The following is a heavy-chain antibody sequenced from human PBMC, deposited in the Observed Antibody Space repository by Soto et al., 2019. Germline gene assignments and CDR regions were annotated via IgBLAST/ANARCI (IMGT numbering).Heavy chain of an antibody. CDR3: ARDPTSRNPFDY. CDR1: RYSFTSYA. CDR2: ISAYNGNT. J-gene: IGHJ4*02. Sequence: ASVKVSCKASRYSFTSYAMSWVRQAPGQGLEWMGWISAYNGNTNYAQKLQGRVTMTTDTSTSTAYMELRSLRSDDTAVYYCARDPTSRNPFDYWGQGTLVTVSS. V-gene: IGHV1-18*01.